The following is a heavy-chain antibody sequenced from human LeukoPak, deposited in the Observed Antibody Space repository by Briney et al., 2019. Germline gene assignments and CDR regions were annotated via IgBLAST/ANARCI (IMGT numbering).Heavy chain of an antibody. D-gene: IGHD3-3*01. J-gene: IGHJ5*02. CDR1: GYSFTGYY. V-gene: IGHV1-2*02. Sequence: GASVKVSCKASGYSFTGYYVHWVRRAPGQGLEWMGWISPNSGDTNYAQKFQGRVTMTRDTSISTAYMELHRLRSDDTAVYYCARLVTILAWFDPWGQGTLVTVSS. CDR2: ISPNSGDT. CDR3: ARLVTILAWFDP.